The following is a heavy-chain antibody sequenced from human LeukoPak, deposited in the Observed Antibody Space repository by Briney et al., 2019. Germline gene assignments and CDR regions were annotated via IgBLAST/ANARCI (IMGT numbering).Heavy chain of an antibody. CDR1: GYDFTDFG. J-gene: IGHJ4*02. Sequence: GASVKVSCKTSGYDFTDFGIHWVRQAPGQRLEWMAWINTGSGNTKYSPKFQGRVTLARDTSATTAYMELTSLTSDDTSIYYCARRTAAGLDHWGQGTLVTVSS. V-gene: IGHV1-3*04. CDR2: INTGSGNT. CDR3: ARRTAAGLDH. D-gene: IGHD6-13*01.